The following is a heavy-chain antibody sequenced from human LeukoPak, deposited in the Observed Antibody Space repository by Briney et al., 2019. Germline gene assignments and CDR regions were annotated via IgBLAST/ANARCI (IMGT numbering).Heavy chain of an antibody. Sequence: SETLSLTCAVSGDSISTNCWTWIRQPAGKGLEWIGRVCTSGITNYNPSLESRVTMSLDASKKQFSLRLTPVTAADTAVYYCARDLLGMSGVWFFDLWGRGTLVSVSS. CDR3: ARDLLGMSGVWFFDL. CDR2: VCTSGIT. J-gene: IGHJ2*01. CDR1: GDSISTNC. D-gene: IGHD7-27*01. V-gene: IGHV4-4*07.